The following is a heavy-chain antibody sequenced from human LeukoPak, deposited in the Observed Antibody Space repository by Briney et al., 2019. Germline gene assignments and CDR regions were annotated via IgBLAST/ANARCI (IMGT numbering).Heavy chain of an antibody. V-gene: IGHV3-23*01. D-gene: IGHD1-26*01. CDR2: ISDSSSSI. CDR3: VRVGEGAAKD. CDR1: GFTFSTYA. J-gene: IGHJ4*02. Sequence: GGSLRLSCAASGFTFSTYAMSWVRQAPGRGLEWVSAISDSSSSIFYADSVKGRFTISRDNSKNTLYLQMNSLRAEDTAVYYCVRVGEGAAKDWGQGTLVTVSS.